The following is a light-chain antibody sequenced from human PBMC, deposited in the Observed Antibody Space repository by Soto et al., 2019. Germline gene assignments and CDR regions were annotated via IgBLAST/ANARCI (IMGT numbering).Light chain of an antibody. Sequence: EIVMTQSPATLSVSPGERATLSCRASQSVSSNLAWYQQKPGQAPMLLIYGASTRATGIPAMFSGSGSGREFTLTISSLQSEDFAVYYCQQYNNWPWTFGQGTKVEIK. J-gene: IGKJ1*01. CDR1: QSVSSN. CDR2: GAS. V-gene: IGKV3-15*01. CDR3: QQYNNWPWT.